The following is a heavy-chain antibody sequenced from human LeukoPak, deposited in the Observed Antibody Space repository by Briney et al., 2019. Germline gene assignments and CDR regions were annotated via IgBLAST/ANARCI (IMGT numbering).Heavy chain of an antibody. V-gene: IGHV1-69*13. Sequence: HVASVKVSCKASGGTFSSYAISWVRQAPGQGLEWMGGIIPIFGTANYAQKFQGRVTITADESTSTAYMELSSLRSEDTAVYYCASLPWGIAARIDAFDIWGQGTMVTVSS. J-gene: IGHJ3*02. CDR2: IIPIFGTA. CDR3: ASLPWGIAARIDAFDI. D-gene: IGHD6-6*01. CDR1: GGTFSSYA.